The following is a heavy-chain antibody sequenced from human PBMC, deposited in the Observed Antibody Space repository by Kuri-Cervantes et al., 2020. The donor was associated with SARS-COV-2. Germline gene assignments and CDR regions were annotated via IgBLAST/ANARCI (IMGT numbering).Heavy chain of an antibody. J-gene: IGHJ4*02. CDR1: VFSLSTSGMC. D-gene: IGHD6-6*01. CDR3: AQGTLSSSSHHFDY. CDR2: SDWDADK. V-gene: IGHV2-70*11. Sequence: SGPTLVKRTQTLTLTCTFSVFSLSTSGMCVSWIRQPPGRTLEWLGRSDWDADKYYSTSLNTRLTISKDTSKNQVDHTMTNMDPVATATYYCAQGTLSSSSHHFDYWGQGTLVTVSS.